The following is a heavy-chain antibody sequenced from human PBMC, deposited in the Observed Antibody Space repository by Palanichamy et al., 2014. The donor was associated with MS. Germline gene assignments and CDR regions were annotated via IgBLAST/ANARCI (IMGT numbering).Heavy chain of an antibody. Sequence: EVQLVESGGGLSSAWGVPSRLSCAASGFTLNSYRMHWVRQAPGKGLVWVSRINNGATSPTYADSVRGRFTLSRDNAKNTLFLQMNSLRAEDTAIYYCARGAYSGSGTYGYFDSWGQGTLVTVFS. CDR2: INNGATSP. V-gene: IGHV3-74*03. CDR1: GFTLNSYR. D-gene: IGHD3-10*01. J-gene: IGHJ4*02. CDR3: ARGAYSGSGTYGYFDS.